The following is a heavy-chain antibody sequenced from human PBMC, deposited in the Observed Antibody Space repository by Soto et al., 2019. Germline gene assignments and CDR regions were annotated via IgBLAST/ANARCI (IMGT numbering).Heavy chain of an antibody. CDR2: TYYRSKWYN. V-gene: IGHV6-1*01. D-gene: IGHD2-8*01. CDR1: GDSVSSSSVT. CDR3: VRLIGTSWLDF. J-gene: IGHJ5*01. Sequence: SQTLSLTCAISGDSVSSSSVTWNWIRQSPSRGLEWLGRTYYRSKWYNDYAESVKSRITINPDTSKNQFSLHLNSVTPEDTAVYYCVRLIGTSWLDFWGQGTLVTLSS.